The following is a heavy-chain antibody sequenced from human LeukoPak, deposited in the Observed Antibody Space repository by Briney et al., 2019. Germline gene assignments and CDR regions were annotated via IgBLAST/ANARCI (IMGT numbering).Heavy chain of an antibody. V-gene: IGHV3-30-3*01. CDR2: ISYDGNNQ. D-gene: IGHD2-15*01. CDR1: GFSFSSLA. J-gene: IGHJ4*02. CDR3: ARVGSRYCSGANCYDGF. Sequence: PGTSLRLSCAVSGFSFSSLAMHWVRQAPGKGLEWMAFISYDGNNQYYADSVKGRFTISRDNSKNTLYLQMNNLRAEDTAIYYCARVGSRYCSGANCYDGFWGQGTLVSVSS.